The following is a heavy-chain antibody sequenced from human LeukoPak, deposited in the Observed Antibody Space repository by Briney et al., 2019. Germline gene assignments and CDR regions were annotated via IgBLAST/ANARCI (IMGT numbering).Heavy chain of an antibody. D-gene: IGHD6-13*01. CDR3: TREAAGGIDY. CDR2: IKQDGSAK. J-gene: IGHJ4*02. Sequence: PGGTLRLSCAASGFTFSTYWRSWVRQAPGKGLEWVANIKQDGSAKYNLASVKGRFITSGDNANNSLYLQMNSLRAEDTAVYFCTREAAGGIDYWGQGTLVTVSS. V-gene: IGHV3-7*01. CDR1: GFTFSTYW.